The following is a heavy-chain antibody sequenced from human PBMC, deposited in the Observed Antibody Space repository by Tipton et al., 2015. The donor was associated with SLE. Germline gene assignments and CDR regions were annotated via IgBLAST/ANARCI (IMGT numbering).Heavy chain of an antibody. D-gene: IGHD3-3*01. J-gene: IGHJ4*02. V-gene: IGHV4-34*01. CDR3: ARCTIFGVVRGSFDS. CDR1: GGPFSDYF. CDR2: VNHSGST. Sequence: TLSLTCAVYGGPFSDYFWTWIRQSPGKGLEWIGDVNHSGSTDYHPSLKSPVTMSVDTSNNQFSLKLTSVTAADTALYYCARCTIFGVVRGSFDSWGQGTLVTVS.